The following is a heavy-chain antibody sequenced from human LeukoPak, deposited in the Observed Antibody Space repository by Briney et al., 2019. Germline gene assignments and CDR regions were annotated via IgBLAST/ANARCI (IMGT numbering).Heavy chain of an antibody. V-gene: IGHV3-11*04. CDR3: ARKYYYGSGSYYGDAFDI. CDR1: GFTFSDYN. J-gene: IGHJ3*02. Sequence: GGSLRLSCAASGFTFSDYNMRWIRQAPGKGLEWVSSISRNGSTKYYADSVKGRFTISRDNSKNTLYLQMNSLTAEDTAVYYCARKYYYGSGSYYGDAFDIWGQGTMATVSS. D-gene: IGHD3-10*01. CDR2: ISRNGSTK.